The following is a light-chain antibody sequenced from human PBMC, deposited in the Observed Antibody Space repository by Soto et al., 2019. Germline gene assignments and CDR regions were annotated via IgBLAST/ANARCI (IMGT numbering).Light chain of an antibody. V-gene: IGLV1-40*01. Sequence: QSVLTQPPSVSGAPGQRVTISCTGSSSNIGAGYDVHWYQQLPGTAPKLLISGNSNRPSGVPDRFSGSKSGTSASLAITGLQAEDEAAYCQSYESSLSGWVFGGGTKLTVL. CDR1: SSNIGAGYD. J-gene: IGLJ3*02. CDR2: GNS. CDR3: QSYESSLSGWV.